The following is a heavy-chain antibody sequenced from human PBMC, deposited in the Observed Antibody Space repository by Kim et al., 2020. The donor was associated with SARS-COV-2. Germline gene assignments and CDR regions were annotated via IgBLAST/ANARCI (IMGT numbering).Heavy chain of an antibody. J-gene: IGHJ4*02. D-gene: IGHD2-15*01. CDR1: GFTFSKYW. V-gene: IGHV3-74*01. CDR2: INSDGTWT. CDR3: ARERGGGNEDS. Sequence: GGSLRLSCAASGFTFSKYWMHWVRQVPGKGLAWVSLINSDGTWTNYADSVRGRFTISRDNAKNRVDLQMNGLRAEDTAAYYCARERGGGNEDSGGQGTLV.